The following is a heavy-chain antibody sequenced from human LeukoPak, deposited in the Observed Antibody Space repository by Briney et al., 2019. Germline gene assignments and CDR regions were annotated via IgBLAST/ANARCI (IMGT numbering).Heavy chain of an antibody. V-gene: IGHV3-66*02. CDR3: AHSSSWYLLFDY. CDR1: GFPVSSNY. CDR2: IYSGGST. D-gene: IGHD6-13*01. Sequence: GVLSLSCAASGFPVSSNYMSWVRQAPGKGLEWVSVIYSGGSTYYADSVKGRFTISRDNSKNTLYLQMNSLRAEDTAVYYCAHSSSWYLLFDYWGQGTLVTVSS. J-gene: IGHJ4*02.